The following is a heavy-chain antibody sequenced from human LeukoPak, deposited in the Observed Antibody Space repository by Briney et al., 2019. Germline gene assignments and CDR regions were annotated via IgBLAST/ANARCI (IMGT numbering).Heavy chain of an antibody. V-gene: IGHV3-48*03. CDR1: GFTFSSYE. J-gene: IGHJ5*02. CDR3: ARRYYGSGIGGYNWFDP. CDR2: ISSSGSTI. D-gene: IGHD3-10*01. Sequence: GGSLRLSCAASGFTFSSYEVNWVRQAPGKGLEWVSYISSSGSTIYYADSVKGRFTISRDNAKNSLYLQMNSLRAEDTAVYYCARRYYGSGIGGYNWFDPWGQGTLVTVSS.